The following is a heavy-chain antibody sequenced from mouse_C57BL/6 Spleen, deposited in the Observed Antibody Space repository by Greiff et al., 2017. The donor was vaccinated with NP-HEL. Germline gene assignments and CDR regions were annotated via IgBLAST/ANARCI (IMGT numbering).Heavy chain of an antibody. V-gene: IGHV3-6*01. D-gene: IGHD1-1*01. J-gene: IGHJ2*01. Sequence: EVQLKQSGPGLVKPSQSLSLTCSVTGYSITSGYYWNWIRQFPGNKLEWMGYISYDGSNNYNPSLKNRISITRDTSKNQFFLKLNSVTTEDTATYYCASLRENFDYWGQGTTLTVSS. CDR2: ISYDGSN. CDR3: ASLRENFDY. CDR1: GYSITSGYY.